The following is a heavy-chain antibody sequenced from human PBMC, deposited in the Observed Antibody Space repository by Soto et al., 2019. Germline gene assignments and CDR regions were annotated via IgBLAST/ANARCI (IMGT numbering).Heavy chain of an antibody. CDR2: ISSSSSYI. CDR3: ARDGRPIVVVRNSGFDI. CDR1: GFTFSSYS. Sequence: GGSLRLSCAASGFTFSSYSMNWVRQAPGKGLEWVSSISSSSSYIYYADSVKGRFTISRDNAKNSLYLQMNSLRAEDTAVYYCARDGRPIVVVRNSGFDIWGQGTMVTVSS. V-gene: IGHV3-21*01. D-gene: IGHD3-22*01. J-gene: IGHJ3*02.